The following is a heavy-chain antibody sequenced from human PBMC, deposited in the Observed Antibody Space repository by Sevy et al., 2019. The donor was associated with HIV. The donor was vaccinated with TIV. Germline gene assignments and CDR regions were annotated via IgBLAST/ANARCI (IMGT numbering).Heavy chain of an antibody. CDR2: IYSGGST. J-gene: IGHJ4*02. V-gene: IGHV3-53*01. D-gene: IGHD3-22*01. CDR3: ARLSYYYDSSGYVY. Sequence: GGSLRLSCAASGFTLSSNYMSWVRQAPGKGLEWVSVIYSGGSTYYADSVKGRFTISRDNSKNTLYLQMNSLRAEDTAVYYCARLSYYYDSSGYVYWGQGTLVTVSS. CDR1: GFTLSSNY.